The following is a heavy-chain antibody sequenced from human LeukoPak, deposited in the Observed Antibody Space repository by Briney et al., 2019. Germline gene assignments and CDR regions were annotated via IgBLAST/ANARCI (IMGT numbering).Heavy chain of an antibody. CDR2: INHSGST. J-gene: IGHJ4*02. CDR1: GDSISLYY. CDR3: ARGRAAAI. V-gene: IGHV4-34*01. D-gene: IGHD6-13*01. Sequence: SETLSLTCTVSGDSISLYYWSWIRQPPGKGLEWIGEINHSGSTNYNPFLKSRVTISVDTSKNQFSLKLSSVTAADTAVYYCARGRAAAIWGQGTLVTVSS.